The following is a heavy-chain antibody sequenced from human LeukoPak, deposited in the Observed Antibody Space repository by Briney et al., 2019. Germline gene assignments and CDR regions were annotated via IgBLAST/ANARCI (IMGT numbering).Heavy chain of an antibody. CDR2: IYYTVNT. CDR1: GGSISSSSYY. Sequence: PSETLSLTCTVSGGSISSSSYYWGWIRQPRGKGVEWIGCIYYTVNTYYTPSLKSRVTISVDTSKNHFSLKLSSVTAADTAVYYCVRTYYYDSSGPVDYWGQGTLVTVSS. D-gene: IGHD3-22*01. J-gene: IGHJ4*02. V-gene: IGHV4-39*02. CDR3: VRTYYYDSSGPVDY.